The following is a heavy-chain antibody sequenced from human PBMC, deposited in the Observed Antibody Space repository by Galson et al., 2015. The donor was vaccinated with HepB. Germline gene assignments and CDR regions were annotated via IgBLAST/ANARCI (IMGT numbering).Heavy chain of an antibody. CDR2: IRYDGSHK. D-gene: IGHD3-22*01. CDR3: ARAQVSLILGYFDN. J-gene: IGHJ4*02. CDR1: GFTFNSYA. Sequence: SLRLSCAASGFTFNSYAMHWIRQAPGKGLEWVASIRYDGSHKYYGDSVKGRFTISRDNSKNTVYLEMNSLRAEDTAGYYCARAQVSLILGYFDNWGQGTLVSVSS. V-gene: IGHV3-33*08.